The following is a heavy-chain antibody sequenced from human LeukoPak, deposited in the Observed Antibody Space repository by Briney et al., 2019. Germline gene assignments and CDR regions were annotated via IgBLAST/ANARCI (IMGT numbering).Heavy chain of an antibody. Sequence: PGGSLRLSCVGSGFAFDDFAIHWVRQVPGKGLEWVAGITWNSDAIAYADSVKGRFTISRDNAKNSVFLQMSSLRPEDWALYYCSKGTSRYNSGWYGADRGQGALVTVSS. CDR2: ITWNSDAI. V-gene: IGHV3-9*01. J-gene: IGHJ4*02. D-gene: IGHD6-19*01. CDR3: SKGTSRYNSGWYGAD. CDR1: GFAFDDFA.